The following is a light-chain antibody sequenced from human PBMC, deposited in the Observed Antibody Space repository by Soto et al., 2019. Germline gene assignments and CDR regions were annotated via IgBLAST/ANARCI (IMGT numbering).Light chain of an antibody. V-gene: IGLV2-23*01. CDR3: CSYAGSSASVV. Sequence: QSVLTQPASVSGSRGQSITISCTGTSSDLGSYNLVSWYQQYPGKAPKLMIYEGTKRPSGVSNRFSGSKSGSTASLTISGLHAEDEADYYCCSYAGSSASVVFGGGTKLTVL. CDR2: EGT. CDR1: SSDLGSYNL. J-gene: IGLJ2*01.